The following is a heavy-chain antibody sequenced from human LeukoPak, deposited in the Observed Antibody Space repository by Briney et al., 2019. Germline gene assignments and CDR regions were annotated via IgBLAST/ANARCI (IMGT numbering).Heavy chain of an antibody. CDR3: VRHRGGSSDFDY. V-gene: IGHV4-39*01. CDR2: IYYSGST. Sequence: SETLSLTCTVSGGSISSSSYYWGWIRQPPGKTLEWIGSIYYSGSTYYNPSLKSRVTISVDTSKNQFSLRLSSVTAADTAVYYCVRHRGGSSDFDYSGQGTLVTVSS. J-gene: IGHJ4*02. D-gene: IGHD6-6*01. CDR1: GGSISSSSYY.